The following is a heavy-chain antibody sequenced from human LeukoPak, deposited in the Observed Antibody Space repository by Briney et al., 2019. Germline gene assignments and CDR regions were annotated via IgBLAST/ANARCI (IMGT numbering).Heavy chain of an antibody. CDR1: GGTISSYY. J-gene: IGHJ3*02. V-gene: IGHV4-59*01. Sequence: SETLSLTCTVSGGTISSYYWSWIRQSPGKGLEWIGYISYTGSTNYNPSIKSRVTISVDTSKNQFSLKLSSVTAADTAVYYCARGTKNAFDIWGQGTMVTVSS. CDR3: ARGTKNAFDI. CDR2: ISYTGST.